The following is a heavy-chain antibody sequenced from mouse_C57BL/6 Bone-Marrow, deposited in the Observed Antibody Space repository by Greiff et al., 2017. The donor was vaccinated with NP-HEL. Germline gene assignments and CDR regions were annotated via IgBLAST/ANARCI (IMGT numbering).Heavy chain of an antibody. J-gene: IGHJ4*01. V-gene: IGHV5-4*03. CDR1: GFTFSSYA. CDR3: ARGGQLRPHYYAMDY. CDR2: ISDGGSYT. D-gene: IGHD3-2*02. Sequence: EVKLVESGGGLVKPGGSLKLSCAASGFTFSSYAMSWVRQTPEKRLEWVATISDGGSYTYYPDNVKGRFTISRDNAKNNLYLQMSHLKSEDTAMYYCARGGQLRPHYYAMDYWGQGTSVTVSS.